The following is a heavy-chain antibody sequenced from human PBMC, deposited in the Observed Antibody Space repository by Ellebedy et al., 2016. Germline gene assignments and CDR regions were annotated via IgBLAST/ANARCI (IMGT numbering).Heavy chain of an antibody. J-gene: IGHJ4*02. CDR1: GFTFSSYA. V-gene: IGHV3-30-3*01. CDR2: ISYDGSNK. Sequence: GESLKISCAASGFTFSSYAMHWVRQAPGKGLEWVAVISYDGSNKYYADSVKGRFTISRDNSKNTLYLQMNSLRAEDTAVYYCARECRRSTSCYRSFDYWGQGTLVTVSS. D-gene: IGHD2-2*01. CDR3: ARECRRSTSCYRSFDY.